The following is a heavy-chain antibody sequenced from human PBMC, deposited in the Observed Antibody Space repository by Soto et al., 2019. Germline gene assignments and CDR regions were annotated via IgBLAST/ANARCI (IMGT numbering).Heavy chain of an antibody. J-gene: IGHJ5*02. CDR3: ARAQFRDYDILTGYYTGNWFAP. CDR1: GGSSSGYD. Sequence: SETLSLTCTVAGGSSSGYDWSWIRQPPGKGLEWIGYIYYSGSTNYNPSLKSRVTISVDTSKNQFSLKLSSVTAADTAVYYCARAQFRDYDILTGYYTGNWFAPWGQGTLVTVSS. CDR2: IYYSGST. V-gene: IGHV4-59*01. D-gene: IGHD3-9*01.